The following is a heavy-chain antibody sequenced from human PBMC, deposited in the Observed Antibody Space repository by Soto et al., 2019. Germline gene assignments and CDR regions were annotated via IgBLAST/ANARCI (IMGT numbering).Heavy chain of an antibody. CDR1: GFTVTSNY. V-gene: IGHV3-53*02. Sequence: EVQLVETGGGLIQPGGSLSLSCAASGFTVTSNYMNWVRQAPGKGLEWVSIIYSSGTTYYADSVKGRFTISRDKSKNTLYLQMRNLRAKDTAIYYCARVDTYDYYYAMDVWGQGTTVTVSS. CDR2: IYSSGTT. CDR3: ARVDTYDYYYAMDV. D-gene: IGHD5-18*01. J-gene: IGHJ6*02.